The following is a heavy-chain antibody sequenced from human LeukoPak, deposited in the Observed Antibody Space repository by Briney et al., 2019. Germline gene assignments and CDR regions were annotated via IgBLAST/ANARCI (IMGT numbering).Heavy chain of an antibody. CDR1: GFTFSSYS. CDR3: AKIQGWFNDAFHI. Sequence: PGGSLRLSCAASGFTFSSYSMNWVRQAPGKGLEWVSSISSSSSYIYYADSVKGRFTISRDNAKNSLYLQMNSLRADDTAVYYCAKIQGWFNDAFHIGGQGTMVTVSS. J-gene: IGHJ3*02. CDR2: ISSSSSYI. D-gene: IGHD6-19*01. V-gene: IGHV3-21*04.